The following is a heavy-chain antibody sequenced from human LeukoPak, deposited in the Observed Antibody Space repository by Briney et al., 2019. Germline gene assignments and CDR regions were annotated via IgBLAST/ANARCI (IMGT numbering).Heavy chain of an antibody. J-gene: IGHJ3*02. Sequence: SGGSLRLSCAASGFTFSSYWMSWVRQAPGKGLEWVANIKQDGSEKYYVDSVKGRFTVSRDNAKNSLYLQMNSLRAEDTAVYYCAKERTGDPDVAFDIWGQGTMVTVSS. D-gene: IGHD7-27*01. CDR3: AKERTGDPDVAFDI. CDR2: IKQDGSEK. CDR1: GFTFSSYW. V-gene: IGHV3-7*01.